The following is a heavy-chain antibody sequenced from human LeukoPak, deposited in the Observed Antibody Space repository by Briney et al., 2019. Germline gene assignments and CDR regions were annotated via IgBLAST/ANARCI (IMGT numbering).Heavy chain of an antibody. J-gene: IGHJ4*02. CDR1: GFTFSSYN. V-gene: IGHV3-21*01. CDR2: ISSSSGNI. CDR3: ARGDIAAAADF. Sequence: GGSLRLSCAASGFTFSSYNMNWVRQAPGKGLEWVSCISSSSGNIYYADSAKGRFTISRDNAKNSLYLQMNSLRAEDTAVYYCARGDIAAAADFWGQGTLVTVSS. D-gene: IGHD6-13*01.